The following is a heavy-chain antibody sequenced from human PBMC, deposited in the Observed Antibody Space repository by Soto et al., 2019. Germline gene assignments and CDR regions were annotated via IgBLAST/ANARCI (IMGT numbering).Heavy chain of an antibody. V-gene: IGHV3-48*01. Sequence: PGGSPRLSCAASGFTFSSYSMNWVRQAPGKGLEWVSYISSSSSTIYYADSVKGRFTISRDNSKNTLYLQMNSLRAEDTAVYYCARDRYQIAGIAAAGGYYYYGMDVWGQGTTVTVSS. CDR1: GFTFSSYS. D-gene: IGHD6-13*01. CDR2: ISSSSSTI. J-gene: IGHJ6*02. CDR3: ARDRYQIAGIAAAGGYYYYGMDV.